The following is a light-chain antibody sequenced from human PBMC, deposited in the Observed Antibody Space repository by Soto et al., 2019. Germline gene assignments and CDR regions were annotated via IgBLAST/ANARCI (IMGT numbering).Light chain of an antibody. V-gene: IGLV2-14*01. CDR3: SSYTSSSTVGV. CDR1: SSDVGGYDS. J-gene: IGLJ2*01. Sequence: QSALTQPASVSGSPGQSITISCTGTSSDVGGYDSVSWYQQHPGKAPKLMIYEVSNRPSGVSSRFSGSKSGNTASLTISGLQAEVEADYYCSSYTSSSTVGVFGGGTQLTVL. CDR2: EVS.